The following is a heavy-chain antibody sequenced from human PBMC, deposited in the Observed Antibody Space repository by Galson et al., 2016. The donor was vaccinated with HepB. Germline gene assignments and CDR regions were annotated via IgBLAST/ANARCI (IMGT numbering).Heavy chain of an antibody. CDR2: ITSDGSRT. CDR1: GFTFSSHW. V-gene: IGHV3-74*01. CDR3: ARERYSTNWYDAFDV. J-gene: IGHJ3*01. Sequence: SLRLSCAASGFTFSSHWMHWVRQAPGKGLVWVSHITSDGSRTTYADSVKGRFTISRDNAKNTLYLQMNSLGAEDTAVYYCARERYSTNWYDAFDVWGQGTMATVSS. D-gene: IGHD6-13*01.